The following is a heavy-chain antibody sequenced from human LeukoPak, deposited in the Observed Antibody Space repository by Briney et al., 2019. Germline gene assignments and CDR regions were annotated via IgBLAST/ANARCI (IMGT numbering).Heavy chain of an antibody. CDR3: ARGEMATTYYFDY. D-gene: IGHD5-24*01. Sequence: PSQTLSLTCTVSGDSVSSGGYYWTWIRQHPGKGLEWIGYISNSGTTSYNPSLESRVSISVDTSNNQFSLRLNSVTAADTAVYYCARGEMATTYYFDYWGQGTLVTVSS. CDR1: GDSVSSGGYY. V-gene: IGHV4-31*03. CDR2: ISNSGTT. J-gene: IGHJ4*02.